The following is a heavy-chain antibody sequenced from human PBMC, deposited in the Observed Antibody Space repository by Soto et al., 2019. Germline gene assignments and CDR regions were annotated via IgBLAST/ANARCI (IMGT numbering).Heavy chain of an antibody. CDR2: IYYSGST. CDR1: GGSISSGGYY. J-gene: IGHJ4*02. V-gene: IGHV4-31*03. D-gene: IGHD5-12*01. Sequence: SETLSLTCTVSGGSISSGGYYWSWIRQHPGRGLEWIGYIYYSGSTYYNPSLKSRVTISVDTSKNQFSLKLSSVTAADTAVYYCARVAGYSGYRFADYWGQGTLVTVS. CDR3: ARVAGYSGYRFADY.